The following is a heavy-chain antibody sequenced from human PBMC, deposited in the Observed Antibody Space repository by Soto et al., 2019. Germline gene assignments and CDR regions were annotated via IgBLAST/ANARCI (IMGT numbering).Heavy chain of an antibody. CDR3: ARGVAYYDFWSGYYTGTPVHY. Sequence: ASVKVSCKASGYTFTSYDINWVRQATGQGLEWMGWMNPNSGNTGYAQKFQGRVTMTRNTSISRAYMELSSLRSEDTAVYYCARGVAYYDFWSGYYTGTPVHYWGQGTLVTVSS. J-gene: IGHJ4*02. D-gene: IGHD3-3*01. CDR1: GYTFTSYD. CDR2: MNPNSGNT. V-gene: IGHV1-8*01.